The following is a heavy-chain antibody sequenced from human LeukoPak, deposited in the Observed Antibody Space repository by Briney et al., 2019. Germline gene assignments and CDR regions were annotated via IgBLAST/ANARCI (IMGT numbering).Heavy chain of an antibody. CDR3: ARARFGEGGYYFDY. J-gene: IGHJ4*02. Sequence: GGSLRLSCAASGFTFSSYSMNWVRQAPGKGLEWVSSISSSSSYIYYADSVKGRFTICRDNAKSSLYLQMHSLRAEDTAVYYCARARFGEGGYYFDYWGQGTLVTVSS. V-gene: IGHV3-21*01. D-gene: IGHD3-10*01. CDR1: GFTFSSYS. CDR2: ISSSSSYI.